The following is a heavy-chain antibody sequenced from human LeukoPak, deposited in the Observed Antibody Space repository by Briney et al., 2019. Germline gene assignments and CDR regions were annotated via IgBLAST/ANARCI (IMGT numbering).Heavy chain of an antibody. Sequence: GESLKISCEGSGYTFTSYYMHWVRQAPGQGLEWMGIINPSGGSTSYAQKFQGRVTMTRDMSASTVYMELSSLRSEDTAVYYCARDRTVAATPRTFDIWGQGTMVTVSS. J-gene: IGHJ3*02. CDR2: INPSGGST. CDR3: ARDRTVAATPRTFDI. V-gene: IGHV1-46*01. D-gene: IGHD2-15*01. CDR1: GYTFTSYY.